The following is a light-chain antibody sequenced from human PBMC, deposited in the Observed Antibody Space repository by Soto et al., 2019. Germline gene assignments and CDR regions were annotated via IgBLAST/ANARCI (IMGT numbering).Light chain of an antibody. CDR3: QHYGDSPKT. J-gene: IGKJ1*01. CDR2: GAS. CDR1: QSLSFSY. Sequence: EIVLTQSPGTLSLSPGERATISCRASQSLSFSYLAWYQQKPGQAPRLLIYGASSRATGIPDRFSGSGSGTDFSLTITRLEPEDFAVYYCQHYGDSPKTFGQGTKVEIK. V-gene: IGKV3-20*01.